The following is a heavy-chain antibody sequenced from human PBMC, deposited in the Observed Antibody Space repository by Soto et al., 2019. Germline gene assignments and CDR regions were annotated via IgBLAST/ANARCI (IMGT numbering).Heavy chain of an antibody. CDR2: ISYDGSNK. CDR3: ASIYSGSYRDY. CDR1: GFTFSSYG. Sequence: PXXSLRLSFAASGFTFSSYGMHWVLQAPGKGLEWVAVISYDGSNKYYADSVKGRFTISRDNSKNTLYLQMNSLRAEDTAVYYCASIYSGSYRDYWGQGTLVTVSS. D-gene: IGHD1-26*01. V-gene: IGHV3-30*03. J-gene: IGHJ4*02.